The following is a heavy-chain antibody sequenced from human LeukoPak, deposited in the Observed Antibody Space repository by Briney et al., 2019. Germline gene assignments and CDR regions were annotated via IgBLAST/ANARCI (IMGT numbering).Heavy chain of an antibody. CDR2: ISGHTGDT. J-gene: IGHJ4*02. Sequence: GGSLRLSCAASGFTFSSYAMSWVRQVPGKGLEWVSSISGHTGDTYYADSVKGRFTISRDNSKNTLYLQMNSLRAEDTAVYYCAKDGGYSYGYDYWGQGTLVTVSS. V-gene: IGHV3-23*01. CDR3: AKDGGYSYGYDY. CDR1: GFTFSSYA. D-gene: IGHD5-18*01.